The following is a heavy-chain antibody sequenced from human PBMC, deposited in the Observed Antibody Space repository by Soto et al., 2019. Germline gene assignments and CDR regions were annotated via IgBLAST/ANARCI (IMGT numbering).Heavy chain of an antibody. CDR2: ISYDGSNK. CDR1: GFTFISYA. J-gene: IGHJ4*02. Sequence: GGSLRLSCAASGFTFISYAMHWVRQAPGKGLEWVAVISYDGSNKYYADSVKGRFTISRDNSKNTLYLQMNSLRAEDTAVYYCARGDTAMVGHFDYWGQGTLVTVSS. D-gene: IGHD5-18*01. CDR3: ARGDTAMVGHFDY. V-gene: IGHV3-30-3*01.